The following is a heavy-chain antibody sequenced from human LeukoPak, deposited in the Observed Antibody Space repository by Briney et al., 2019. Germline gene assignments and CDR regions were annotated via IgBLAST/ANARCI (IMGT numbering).Heavy chain of an antibody. CDR2: ICGSGGNT. CDR3: AKDRRITMAGTVDYFDY. Sequence: PGGSLRLSCAASGFTFNNYAMSWVRQAPGKGLEWVSRICGSGGNTYYAASVKGRFTISRDNSKNTLYLQMNSLRAADTAVYYCAKDRRITMAGTVDYFDYWGQGTLVTVSS. J-gene: IGHJ4*02. CDR1: GFTFNNYA. V-gene: IGHV3-23*01. D-gene: IGHD6-19*01.